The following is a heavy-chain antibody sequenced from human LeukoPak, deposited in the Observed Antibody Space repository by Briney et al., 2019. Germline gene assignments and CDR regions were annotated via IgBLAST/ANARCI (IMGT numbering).Heavy chain of an antibody. Sequence: ASVKGSCKASGYTFTSYGISWVRQVSSQGHQFMAWIRVYDGNTNYAQKLQGRVTMTTDTSTSTAYMEVRNHTYDDKALYYCARERRGYCSSTSCYSDYWGQGTLVTVSS. V-gene: IGHV1-18*01. D-gene: IGHD2-2*02. CDR1: GYTFTSYG. CDR2: IRVYDGNT. CDR3: ARERRGYCSSTSCYSDY. J-gene: IGHJ4*02.